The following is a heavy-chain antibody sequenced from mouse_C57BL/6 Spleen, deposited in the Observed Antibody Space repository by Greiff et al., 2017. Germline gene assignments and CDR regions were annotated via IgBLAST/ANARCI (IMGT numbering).Heavy chain of an antibody. Sequence: VQLQQSGPELVKPGASVKISCKASGYAFSSSWMNWVKQRPGKGLEWIGRIYPGDGDTNYNGKFKGKATLTADKSSSTAYMQLSSLTSEDSAVYFCARPTGTGDYWGQGTTLTVSS. CDR2: IYPGDGDT. CDR3: ARPTGTGDY. D-gene: IGHD4-1*02. V-gene: IGHV1-82*01. J-gene: IGHJ2*01. CDR1: GYAFSSSW.